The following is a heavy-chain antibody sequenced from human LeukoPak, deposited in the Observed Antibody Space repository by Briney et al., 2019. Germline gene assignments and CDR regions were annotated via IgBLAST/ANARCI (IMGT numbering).Heavy chain of an antibody. J-gene: IGHJ4*02. Sequence: GGSLRLSCAASGFTFSSYAMSWVRHAPGKGLEWVSAISGSGGSTYYADSVKGRFTISRDNSKNTLYLQMNSLRAEDTAVYYCAKDGSGSYFGYWGQGTLVTVSS. CDR3: AKDGSGSYFGY. CDR1: GFTFSSYA. V-gene: IGHV3-23*01. D-gene: IGHD3-10*01. CDR2: ISGSGGST.